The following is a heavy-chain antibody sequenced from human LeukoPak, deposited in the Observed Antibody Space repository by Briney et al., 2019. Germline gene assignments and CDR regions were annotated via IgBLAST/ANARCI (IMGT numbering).Heavy chain of an antibody. V-gene: IGHV3-20*04. D-gene: IGHD3-10*01. Sequence: RPGGSLRLSCAASGFTFDDYGMSWVRQAPGKGLEWVSGINWNGGSTGYADSVKGRFTISRDNAKNSLYLQMNSLRAVDTALYYCARARELLWFGELSYYFDYWGQGTLVTVSS. J-gene: IGHJ4*02. CDR2: INWNGGST. CDR3: ARARELLWFGELSYYFDY. CDR1: GFTFDDYG.